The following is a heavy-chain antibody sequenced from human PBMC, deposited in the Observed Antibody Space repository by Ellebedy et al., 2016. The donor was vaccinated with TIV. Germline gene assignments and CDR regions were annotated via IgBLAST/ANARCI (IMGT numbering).Heavy chain of an antibody. Sequence: ASVKVSCKVSGYTLTELSMHWVRQAPGKGLEWMGGFDPEDGETIYAQKFQGRVTMTEDTSTDTVYMELSSLRSEDTAVYYCARETYGSGSYESSFQHWGQGTLVTVSS. D-gene: IGHD3-10*01. V-gene: IGHV1-24*01. J-gene: IGHJ1*01. CDR2: FDPEDGET. CDR1: GYTLTELS. CDR3: ARETYGSGSYESSFQH.